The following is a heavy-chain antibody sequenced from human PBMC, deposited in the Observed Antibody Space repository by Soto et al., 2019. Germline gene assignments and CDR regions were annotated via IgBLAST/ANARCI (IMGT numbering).Heavy chain of an antibody. CDR3: AGVGGIAAAFYYGMDV. V-gene: IGHV3-30-3*01. J-gene: IGHJ6*02. Sequence: GGSLRLSCAASGFTFSSYAMHWVRQAPGKGLEWVAVISYDGSNKYYADSVKGRFTISRDNSKNTLYLQMNSLRAEDTAVYYCAGVGGIAAAFYYGMDVWGQGTTVTVSS. D-gene: IGHD6-13*01. CDR1: GFTFSSYA. CDR2: ISYDGSNK.